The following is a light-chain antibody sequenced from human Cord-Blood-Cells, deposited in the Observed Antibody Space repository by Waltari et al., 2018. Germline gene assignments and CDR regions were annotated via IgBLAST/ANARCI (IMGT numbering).Light chain of an antibody. CDR1: QGVSSH. V-gene: IGKV3-11*01. CDR3: QQLSNGPT. CDR2: DAS. J-gene: IGKJ4*01. Sequence: DIVLTQSPASLSLSPGERATLSCRASQGVSSHLAWYQQKPGQAPRLLIYDASNRATCIPARFSGSGSGTDFTLTISSREPEDFAVYDWQQLSNGPTVGAGTKVEIK.